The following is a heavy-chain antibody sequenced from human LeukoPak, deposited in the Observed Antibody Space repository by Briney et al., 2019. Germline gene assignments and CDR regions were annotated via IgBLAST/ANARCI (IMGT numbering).Heavy chain of an antibody. D-gene: IGHD2-21*02. J-gene: IGHJ5*02. V-gene: IGHV3-7*03. CDR3: ARVVAAITNWFDP. CDR1: GFTSSSNG. CDR2: IDQGGSGK. Sequence: GGSLRLSCPASGFTSSSNGMSWVRLAQGKGLEWVANIDQGGSGKYYVDSVKGRFTISRDNAKSSLYLQMNSLRAEDTAVYYCARVVAAITNWFDPWGQGTLVTVSS.